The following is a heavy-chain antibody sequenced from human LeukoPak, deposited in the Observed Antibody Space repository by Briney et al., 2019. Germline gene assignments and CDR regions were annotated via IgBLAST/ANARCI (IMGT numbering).Heavy chain of an antibody. CDR2: IYYSGST. CDR3: ARVRLVTTVVTPNYYYYYGMDV. D-gene: IGHD4-23*01. V-gene: IGHV4-39*07. CDR1: GGSISSSSYC. Sequence: SETLSLTCTVSGGSISSSSYCWGWIRQPPGKGLEWIGSIYYSGSTYYNPSLKSRVTISVDTSKNQFSLKLSSVTAADTAVYYCARVRLVTTVVTPNYYYYYGMDVWGQGTTVTVSS. J-gene: IGHJ6*02.